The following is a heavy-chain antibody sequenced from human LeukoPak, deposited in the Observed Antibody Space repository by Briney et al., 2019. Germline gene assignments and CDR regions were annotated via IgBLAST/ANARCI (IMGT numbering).Heavy chain of an antibody. CDR1: GFTFSSYS. D-gene: IGHD3-10*01. CDR3: ARLYYYRSGYYYMDV. V-gene: IGHV3-48*04. Sequence: GGSLRLSCAASGFTFSSYSMNWVRQAPGKGLEWVSYISSSSSTIYYADSVKGRFTISRDNAKNSLYLQMNSLRAEDTAVYYCARLYYYRSGYYYMDVWGKGTTVTVSS. J-gene: IGHJ6*03. CDR2: ISSSSSTI.